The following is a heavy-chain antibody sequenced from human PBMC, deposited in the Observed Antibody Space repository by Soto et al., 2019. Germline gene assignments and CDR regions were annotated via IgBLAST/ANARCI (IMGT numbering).Heavy chain of an antibody. D-gene: IGHD6-13*01. J-gene: IGHJ4*02. V-gene: IGHV3-7*03. Sequence: HPEGSLRLSCVASGFTFSSYWMTWVRQAPGKGLEWVANIKQSGSETYYVDSVKGRFTISRDDAKNSLYLQMNTLRAEDTAVYYCARGYSIDYWGRGTLVTVSS. CDR1: GFTFSSYW. CDR2: IKQSGSET. CDR3: ARGYSIDY.